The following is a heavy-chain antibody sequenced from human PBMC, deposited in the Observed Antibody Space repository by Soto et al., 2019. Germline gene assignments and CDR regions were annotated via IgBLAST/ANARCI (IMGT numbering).Heavy chain of an antibody. J-gene: IGHJ6*01. CDR2: IIPVFGTA. V-gene: IGHV1-69*06. D-gene: IGHD6-19*01. CDR1: GGVFNSYA. Sequence: SVKVSCKSSGGVFNSYAISWVRQAPGQGLEWMGGIIPVFGTANLAQRFQDRVTITADRSTKTVYMELRSLRSEDTAVYYCARSAEAVNNGNLDDWGHGTTVTAS. CDR3: ARSAEAVNNGNLDD.